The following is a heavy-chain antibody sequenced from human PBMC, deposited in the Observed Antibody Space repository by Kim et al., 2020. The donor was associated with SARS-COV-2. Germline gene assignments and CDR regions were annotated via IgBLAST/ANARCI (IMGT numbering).Heavy chain of an antibody. V-gene: IGHV3-11*05. CDR3: ARVLTSGWSYFDY. D-gene: IGHD6-19*01. Sequence: DADPVKDRLHISRDNARASLYLQMNSLRAEDTAVYYCARVLTSGWSYFDYWGQGTLVTVSS. J-gene: IGHJ4*02.